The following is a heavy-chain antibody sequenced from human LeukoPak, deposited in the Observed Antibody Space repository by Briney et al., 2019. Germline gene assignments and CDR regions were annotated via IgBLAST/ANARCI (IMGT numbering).Heavy chain of an antibody. D-gene: IGHD3-10*01. CDR2: INSDGSST. CDR3: AREGGRGSFYD. CDR1: GFIFSSYW. J-gene: IGHJ4*02. Sequence: GGSLRLSCAASGFIFSSYWMHWVRQAPGKGLVWVSRINSDGSSTSYADSAKGRFTISRDNAKNTLYLQMNSLRAEDTAVYYCAREGGRGSFYDWGQGTLVTVSS. V-gene: IGHV3-74*01.